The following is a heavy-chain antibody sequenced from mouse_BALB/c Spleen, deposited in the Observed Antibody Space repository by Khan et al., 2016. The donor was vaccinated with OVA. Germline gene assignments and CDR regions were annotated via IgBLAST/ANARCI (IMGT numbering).Heavy chain of an antibody. D-gene: IGHD2-1*01. J-gene: IGHJ3*01. V-gene: IGHV1S81*02. CDR3: TRSGYGTFAY. Sequence: QVRLQQSGAELVKPEASVRLSCKASDYTFTSYYLYWVKQRPGQGLEWIGDINPSNGGTNFNEKFKSKATLTVDKSSSTAYMQLSSLTSEDSAVYYCTRSGYGTFAYWGQGTLVTGSA. CDR1: DYTFTSYY. CDR2: INPSNGGT.